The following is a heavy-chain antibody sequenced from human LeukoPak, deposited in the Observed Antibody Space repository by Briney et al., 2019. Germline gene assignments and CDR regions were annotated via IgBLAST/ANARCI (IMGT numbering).Heavy chain of an antibody. Sequence: AGGSLRLSCAASGFTFSSYAMHWVRQAPGKGLEWVAVISYDGSNKYYADSVKGRFTISRDNSKNTLYLQMNSLRAEDTAVYYCAREGVTEYYFDYWGQGTLVTVSS. V-gene: IGHV3-30-3*01. D-gene: IGHD2-21*02. CDR3: AREGVTEYYFDY. CDR1: GFTFSSYA. J-gene: IGHJ4*02. CDR2: ISYDGSNK.